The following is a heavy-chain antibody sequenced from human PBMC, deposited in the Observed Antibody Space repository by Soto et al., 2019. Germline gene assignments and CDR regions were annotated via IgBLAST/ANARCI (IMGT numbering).Heavy chain of an antibody. J-gene: IGHJ4*01. Sequence: SETLSLTCSVSGGSIKNTNYHWGWIRQPPGKGLEWIGTLYYRGATDYNPSLKTRVTISVDTSKNLLSLNLSSVTAADTAVYYCFGVMAATLDYWCQGTLVTVSS. CDR1: GGSIKNTNYH. D-gene: IGHD2-21*02. V-gene: IGHV4-39*01. CDR3: FGVMAATLDY. CDR2: LYYRGAT.